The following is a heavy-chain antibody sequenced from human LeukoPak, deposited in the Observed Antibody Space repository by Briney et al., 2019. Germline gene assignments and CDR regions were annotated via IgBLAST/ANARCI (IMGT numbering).Heavy chain of an antibody. CDR3: ARHPYDFRSGPVPDDY. CDR2: ISHSGST. V-gene: IGHV4-34*01. J-gene: IGHJ4*02. D-gene: IGHD3-3*01. CDR1: GGSFTGYY. Sequence: PSETLSLTCAVYGGSFTGYYWIWVRQPPGKGLEWIGEISHSGSTHYNPSLKSRVTISIDTSKIQFSLKLTPVTAADTAVYYCARHPYDFRSGPVPDDYWGQGTLVTVSS.